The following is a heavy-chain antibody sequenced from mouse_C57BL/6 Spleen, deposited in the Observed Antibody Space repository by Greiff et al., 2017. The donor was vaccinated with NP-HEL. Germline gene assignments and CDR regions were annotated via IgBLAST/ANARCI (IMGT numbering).Heavy chain of an antibody. V-gene: IGHV5-4*01. CDR3: ARDYYGSSFFDY. J-gene: IGHJ2*01. CDR1: GFTFSSYA. CDR2: ISDGGSYT. Sequence: EVMLVESGGGLVKPGGSLILSCAASGFTFSSYAMSWVRQTPEKRLEWVATISDGGSYTYYPDNVKGRFTISRDNAKNNLYLQMSHLKSEDTAMYYCARDYYGSSFFDYWGQGTTLTVSS. D-gene: IGHD1-1*01.